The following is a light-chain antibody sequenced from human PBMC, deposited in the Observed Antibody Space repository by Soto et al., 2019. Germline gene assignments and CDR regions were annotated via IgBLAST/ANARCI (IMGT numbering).Light chain of an antibody. CDR3: QQRDTCPWT. Sequence: EVVLTQSPATLSLSPGERATLSCRASQSVRRNLAWYQHKPGQPPRLLIYDASNRATGIPGRFSGSGSGTDFTLTISNREPEDCAVYYCQQRDTCPWTFGQGAKVEIQ. CDR2: DAS. CDR1: QSVRRN. J-gene: IGKJ1*01. V-gene: IGKV3-11*01.